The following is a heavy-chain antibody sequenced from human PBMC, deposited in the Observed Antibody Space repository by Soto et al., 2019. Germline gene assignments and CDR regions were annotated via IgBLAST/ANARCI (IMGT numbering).Heavy chain of an antibody. D-gene: IGHD6-13*01. V-gene: IGHV4-59*01. J-gene: IGHJ5*02. Sequence: SETLSLTCTVSGGSISSYYWSWIRQPPGKGLEWIGYIYYSGSTNYNPSLKSRVTISVDTSKNQFSLKLSSVTAADTAVYYCAREVAAAEQFNWFDPWGQGTLVTVSS. CDR2: IYYSGST. CDR3: AREVAAAEQFNWFDP. CDR1: GGSISSYY.